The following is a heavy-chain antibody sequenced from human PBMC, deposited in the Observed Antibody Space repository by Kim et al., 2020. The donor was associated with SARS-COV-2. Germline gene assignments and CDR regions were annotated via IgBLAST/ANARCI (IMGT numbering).Heavy chain of an antibody. CDR3: AKDGGSYGEIDY. CDR1: GFTFSSYS. CDR2: ISGSGGST. J-gene: IGHJ4*02. V-gene: IGHV3-23*01. Sequence: GGSLRLSCAASGFTFSSYSMTWVRQAPGKGLEWVSGISGSGGSTYYADSVKGRFTISRDNSKNTLYLQMNSLRAEDTAVYYCAKDGGSYGEIDYWGQGTLVIVSS. D-gene: IGHD1-26*01.